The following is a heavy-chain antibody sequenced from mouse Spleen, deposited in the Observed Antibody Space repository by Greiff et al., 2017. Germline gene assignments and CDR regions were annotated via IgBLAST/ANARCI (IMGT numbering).Heavy chain of an antibody. CDR1: GFTFSDYY. V-gene: IGHV5-16*01. CDR2: INYDGSST. Sequence: EVQRVESEGGLVQPGSSMKLSCTASGFTFSDYYMAWVRQVPEKGLEWVANINYDGSSTYYLDSLKSRFIISRDNAKNILYLQMSSLKSEDTATYYCARGDGYPFAYWGQGTLVTVSA. CDR3: ARGDGYPFAY. D-gene: IGHD2-3*01. J-gene: IGHJ3*01.